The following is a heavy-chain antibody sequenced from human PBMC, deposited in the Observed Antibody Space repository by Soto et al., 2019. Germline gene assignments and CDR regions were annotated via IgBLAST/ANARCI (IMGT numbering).Heavy chain of an antibody. J-gene: IGHJ4*02. CDR3: SRVDPGETSPFDH. Sequence: ASVKVSCKASGYTFTNYPLHWVRQAPGQRLEWMGWIDAGNGNTRYAQKFQGRVTITRDTSTSTAYMEVSSLRSEDTAVYYCSRVDPGETSPFDHWGQGTLVTVSS. V-gene: IGHV1-3*01. CDR1: GYTFTNYP. CDR2: IDAGNGNT. D-gene: IGHD3-10*01.